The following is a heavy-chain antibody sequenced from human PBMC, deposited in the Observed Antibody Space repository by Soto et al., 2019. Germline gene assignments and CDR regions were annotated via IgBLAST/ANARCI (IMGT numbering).Heavy chain of an antibody. V-gene: IGHV3-30*18. CDR2: ISSDGNNQ. J-gene: IGHJ3*02. CDR3: AKERGVLDAFDI. Sequence: QVQLVESGGGVVQPGTSLRLSCAASGFTSSSFVIHWVRQAPGKGLEWLAVISSDGNNQYYADSVKGRFTISRDNSKKTLYLQVNSLRAEDTAVYFCAKERGVLDAFDIWRQGTMVTVS. D-gene: IGHD3-10*01. CDR1: GFTSSSFV.